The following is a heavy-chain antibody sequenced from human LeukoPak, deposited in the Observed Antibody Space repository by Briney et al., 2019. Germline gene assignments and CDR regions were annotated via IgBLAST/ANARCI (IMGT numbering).Heavy chain of an antibody. V-gene: IGHV5-51*01. CDR3: ACRDLTSTWSYP. Sequence: GESLKISCKGTGNSFRSYWIGWVGQMPGKGMEWMGVIYPGDSRTRYNPSLQGQVTISVDKSINTAYLEWVSLKASDTAMYYCACRDLTSTWSYPWGQGTLVTVSS. CDR2: IYPGDSRT. D-gene: IGHD2-2*01. J-gene: IGHJ5*02. CDR1: GNSFRSYW.